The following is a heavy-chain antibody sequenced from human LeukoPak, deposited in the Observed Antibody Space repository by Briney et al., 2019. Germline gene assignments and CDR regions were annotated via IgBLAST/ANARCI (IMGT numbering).Heavy chain of an antibody. CDR3: AKDRNMIVVGLDAFDI. CDR2: ISGSGGST. V-gene: IGHV3-23*01. CDR1: GFTFNSYA. J-gene: IGHJ3*02. D-gene: IGHD3-22*01. Sequence: PGGSLRLSCAAYGFTFNSYAMSWVRQAPGKGLEWVSGISGSGGSTYYADSVKGRFTISRDNSKNTLYLQMNSLRAEDTAVYYCAKDRNMIVVGLDAFDIWGQGTMVTVSS.